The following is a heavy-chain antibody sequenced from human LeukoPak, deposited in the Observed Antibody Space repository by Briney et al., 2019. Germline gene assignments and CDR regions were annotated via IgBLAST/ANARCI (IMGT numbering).Heavy chain of an antibody. CDR2: IYAGGGT. CDR3: ASSDRRRFDWTFDY. J-gene: IGHJ4*02. D-gene: IGHD3-9*01. CDR1: GFTVSGDY. Sequence: GGSLRLSCAASGFTVSGDYIHWVRQAPGKGLEWVSIIYAGGGTYYPDSVKGRFTISRDNSKNTIYLQMNSLRAEDTAVYYCASSDRRRFDWTFDYWGQGTLVTVSS. V-gene: IGHV3-53*01.